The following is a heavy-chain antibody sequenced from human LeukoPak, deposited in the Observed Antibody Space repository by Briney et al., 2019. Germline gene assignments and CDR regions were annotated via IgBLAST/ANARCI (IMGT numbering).Heavy chain of an antibody. D-gene: IGHD4-11*01. CDR1: GGSISSGGYY. CDR3: ARVNDCSNHFDL. J-gene: IGHJ2*01. CDR2: IYYSGST. V-gene: IGHV4-31*03. Sequence: NPSETLSLTCTVSGGSISSGGYYWSWIRQHPGKGLEWIGYIYYSGSTYYNPSLKSRVTISVDTSKNQFSLKLSSVTAADTAVYYCARVNDCSNHFDLWGRGTLVTVSS.